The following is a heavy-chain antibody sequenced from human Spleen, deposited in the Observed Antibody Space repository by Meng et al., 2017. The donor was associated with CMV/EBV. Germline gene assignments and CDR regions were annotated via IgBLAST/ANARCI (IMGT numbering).Heavy chain of an antibody. D-gene: IGHD3-3*01. J-gene: IGHJ6*02. CDR1: GFTFSSYE. CDR2: ISNSGKTI. CDR3: ARVRLWSGYYPNYGMDV. Sequence: GESLKISCEASGFTFSSYEMNWVRQAPGKGLEWISYISNSGKTIDYADSVKGRFTISRDNAKNSLNLQMNSLRAEDTAVYYCARVRLWSGYYPNYGMDVWGQGTTVTVSS. V-gene: IGHV3-48*03.